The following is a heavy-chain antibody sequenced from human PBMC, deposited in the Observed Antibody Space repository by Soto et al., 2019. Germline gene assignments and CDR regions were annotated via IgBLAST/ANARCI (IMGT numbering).Heavy chain of an antibody. CDR3: ARERGGGIVVVPAAIPNWFDP. D-gene: IGHD2-2*01. J-gene: IGHJ5*02. V-gene: IGHV4-31*03. CDR1: GGSISSGGYY. CDR2: IYYSGST. Sequence: QVQLQESGPGLVKPSQTLSLTCTVSGGSISSGGYYWSWIRQHPGKGLEWIGYIYYSGSTYYNPSPRSRVTSAVDTSNDQFSVKLSFVTAADTAVYYCARERGGGIVVVPAAIPNWFDPWGQGTLVTVSS.